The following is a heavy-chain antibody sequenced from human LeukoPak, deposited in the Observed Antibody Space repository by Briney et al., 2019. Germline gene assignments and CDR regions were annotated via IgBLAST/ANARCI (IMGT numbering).Heavy chain of an antibody. V-gene: IGHV1-2*02. D-gene: IGHD5-18*01. Sequence: ASVKVSCKASGYTFTGNYVHWVRQAPGQGLEWMGWINPNSGGTNYAQKFQGRVTMTRDTSISTAYMELSRLRSDDTAVYYCARVDTAMVSFDAFDIWGQGTMVTVSS. CDR3: ARVDTAMVSFDAFDI. CDR2: INPNSGGT. CDR1: GYTFTGNY. J-gene: IGHJ3*02.